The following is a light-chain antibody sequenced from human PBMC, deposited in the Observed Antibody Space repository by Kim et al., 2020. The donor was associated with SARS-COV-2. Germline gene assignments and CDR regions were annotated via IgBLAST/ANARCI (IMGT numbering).Light chain of an antibody. CDR1: SSNIGNNY. J-gene: IGLJ2*01. V-gene: IGLV1-51*01. Sequence: QKVTISCSGSSSNIGNNYVSWYQQLPGTAPKLLIYDNNKRPSGIPDRFSGSKSGTSATLGITGLQTGDEADYYCGTWDSSLSAVVFGGGTK. CDR2: DNN. CDR3: GTWDSSLSAVV.